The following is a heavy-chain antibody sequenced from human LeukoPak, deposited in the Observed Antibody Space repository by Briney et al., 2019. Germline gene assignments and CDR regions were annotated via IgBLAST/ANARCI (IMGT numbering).Heavy chain of an antibody. V-gene: IGHV3-30-3*01. CDR1: GFTFSSYA. Sequence: GGSLRLSCAASGFTFSSYAMHWVRQAPGKGLEWVAVISYDGSNKYYADSVKGRFTISRDNAKNSLYLQMNSLRAEDTAVYYCARYCSGGSCYQYYFDYWGQGTLVTVSS. J-gene: IGHJ4*02. CDR3: ARYCSGGSCYQYYFDY. D-gene: IGHD2-15*01. CDR2: ISYDGSNK.